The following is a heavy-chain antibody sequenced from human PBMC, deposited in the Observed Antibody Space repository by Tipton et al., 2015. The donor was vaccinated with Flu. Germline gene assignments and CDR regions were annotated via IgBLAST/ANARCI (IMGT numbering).Heavy chain of an antibody. J-gene: IGHJ4*02. CDR2: ISGGGSST. Sequence: SLRLSCAASGFTFTNYAMSWVRQAPGKGLEWVSAISGGGSSTYYADSVKGRFTISRDNSKNTLYLQMNSLKVEDTAVYYCARDIVVVTAPIDYWGQGTLVTVSS. CDR1: GFTFTNYA. D-gene: IGHD2-21*02. V-gene: IGHV3-23*01. CDR3: ARDIVVVTAPIDY.